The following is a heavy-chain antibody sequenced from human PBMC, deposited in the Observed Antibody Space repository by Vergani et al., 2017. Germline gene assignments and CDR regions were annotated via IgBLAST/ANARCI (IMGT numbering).Heavy chain of an antibody. CDR2: IYTSGST. CDR3: ARAWDIAGTTLDYMDV. CDR1: GGSISSYY. V-gene: IGHV4-4*07. Sequence: QLQLQESGPGLVKPSETLSLTCTVSGGSISSYYWSWIRQPAGKGLEWIGRIYTSGSTNYNPSLKSRVTMSVDTSKNQFSLKLSSVTAADTAVYYCARAWDIAGTTLDYMDVWGKGTTVTVSS. J-gene: IGHJ6*03. D-gene: IGHD1-7*01.